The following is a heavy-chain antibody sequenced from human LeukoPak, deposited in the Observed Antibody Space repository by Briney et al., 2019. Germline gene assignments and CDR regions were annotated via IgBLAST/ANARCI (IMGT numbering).Heavy chain of an antibody. CDR1: GFTFTSSA. CDR3: AKDCNAVTRSYFDY. D-gene: IGHD4-17*01. J-gene: IGHJ4*02. CDR2: IVVGSGNT. Sequence: SVKVSCKASGFTFTSSAVQWVRQARGQRLEWIGWIVVGSGNTNYARKFQERVTITRDMSTSTAYMELSSLRAEDTAVYYCAKDCNAVTRSYFDYWGQGTLVTVSS. V-gene: IGHV1-58*01.